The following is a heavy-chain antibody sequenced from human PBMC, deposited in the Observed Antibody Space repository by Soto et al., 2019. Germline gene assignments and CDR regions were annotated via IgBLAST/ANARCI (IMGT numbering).Heavy chain of an antibody. Sequence: QVQLQESGPGLVKPSQTLSLTCTVSGGSISSGDYYWSWIRQPPGKGLEWIGYIYYSGSTYYNPSLKRRLTLSVDTSTYQFSLKLRSVTAADTAVFYRAISGGNSVYFDYWGQGTLVTVSS. CDR3: AISGGNSVYFDY. CDR1: GGSISSGDYY. CDR2: IYYSGST. J-gene: IGHJ4*02. V-gene: IGHV4-30-4*01. D-gene: IGHD2-21*02.